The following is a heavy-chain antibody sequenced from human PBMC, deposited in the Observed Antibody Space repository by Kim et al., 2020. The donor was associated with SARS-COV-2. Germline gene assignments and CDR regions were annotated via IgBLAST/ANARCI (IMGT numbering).Heavy chain of an antibody. V-gene: IGHV1-18*01. D-gene: IGHD1-7*01. CDR1: GYTFTAYG. Sequence: ASVKVSCKASGYTFTAYGISWVRRAPGPGLEWMGWISAYNGDTNYAQKFQGRVYMTTDTSTSTAYMELRNLRSDDTAVYYCARGGTNYGMDVWGQGTTVTVSS. CDR3: ARGGTNYGMDV. J-gene: IGHJ6*02. CDR2: ISAYNGDT.